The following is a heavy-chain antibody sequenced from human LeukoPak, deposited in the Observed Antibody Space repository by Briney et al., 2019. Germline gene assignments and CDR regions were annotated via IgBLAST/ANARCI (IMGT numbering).Heavy chain of an antibody. D-gene: IGHD3-22*01. CDR3: AKDLGYYDSSGYYFNY. CDR2: ISGSGGST. CDR1: GFTFSSYA. V-gene: IGHV3-23*01. J-gene: IGHJ4*02. Sequence: GGSLRLSCAASGFTFSSYAMSWVRQAPGKGLEWVSAISGSGGSTYYADSVKGRLTISRDNSKNTLYLQMNGLRAEDTAVYYCAKDLGYYDSSGYYFNYWGQGTLVTVSS.